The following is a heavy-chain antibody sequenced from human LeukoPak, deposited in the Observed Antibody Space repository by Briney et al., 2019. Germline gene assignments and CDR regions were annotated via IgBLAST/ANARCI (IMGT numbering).Heavy chain of an antibody. J-gene: IGHJ5*02. CDR1: GYTFTSFV. CDR3: ARGKKWFGESTPLFWFDP. V-gene: IGHV1-8*03. D-gene: IGHD3-10*01. Sequence: ASVKVSCKASGYTFTSFVINWVRQATGQGLEWMGWMDANSGNTGYAQKFQGRVTITRNTSISTAYMELSSLRSEDTAVYYCARGKKWFGESTPLFWFDPWGQGTLVTVSS. CDR2: MDANSGNT.